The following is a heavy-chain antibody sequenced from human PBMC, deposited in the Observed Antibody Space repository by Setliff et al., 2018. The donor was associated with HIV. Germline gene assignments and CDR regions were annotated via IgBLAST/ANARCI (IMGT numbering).Heavy chain of an antibody. CDR3: ARIVRPSYYYYYYMDV. V-gene: IGHV1-3*03. D-gene: IGHD3-10*02. Sequence: GASVKVSCKASGYTFTTYSIHWVRQAPGQRLEWMGWINPGNGNTKYSQEFQGRVTITRDTSASTAYMELSSLRSEDTAVYYCARIVRPSYYYYYYMDVWGKGTGVTVSS. CDR1: GYTFTTYS. CDR2: INPGNGNT. J-gene: IGHJ6*03.